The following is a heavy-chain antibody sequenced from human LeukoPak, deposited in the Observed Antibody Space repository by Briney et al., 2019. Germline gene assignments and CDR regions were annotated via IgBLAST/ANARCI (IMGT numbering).Heavy chain of an antibody. CDR3: ATGGRRTPVPTGRPWAY. CDR1: GYTLTDYD. J-gene: IGHJ4*02. CDR2: INPSSGTT. D-gene: IGHD1-1*01. V-gene: IGHV1-2*02. Sequence: GASVKVSCKASGYTLTDYDILWVRQAPGRGLECMGWINPSSGTTDYAQRFQGRVTTTSDTSLNTAYMDLSSLRSDDTAVYYCATGGRRTPVPTGRPWAYWGQGTLVTVFS.